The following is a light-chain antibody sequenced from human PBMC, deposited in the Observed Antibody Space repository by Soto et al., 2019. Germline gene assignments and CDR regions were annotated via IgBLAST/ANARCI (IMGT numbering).Light chain of an antibody. Sequence: DIQMTQSPSSLSASVGDRVTITCQASQDISNYLNWYQQKPGKAPKLLIYDASNLETGVPSRFSGSGSGTDFTFTISSLQAEDIATYYWQQYDNLPFFGGGTKVEIK. J-gene: IGKJ4*01. V-gene: IGKV1-33*01. CDR1: QDISNY. CDR3: QQYDNLPF. CDR2: DAS.